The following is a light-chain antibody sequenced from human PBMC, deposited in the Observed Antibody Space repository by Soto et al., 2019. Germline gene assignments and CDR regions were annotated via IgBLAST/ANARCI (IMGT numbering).Light chain of an antibody. J-gene: IGLJ2*01. V-gene: IGLV1-40*01. CDR3: QSYDSSRSGYVV. Sequence: QSVLTQPPSVSGAPGQRVTISCTGSSSNIGAGYDVHWYQQLPGTAPKLLIYGNSNRPSGVPDRFFGSKSGTSASLAITGLQAEDEADYYCQSYDSSRSGYVVFGGGTKVTVL. CDR1: SSNIGAGYD. CDR2: GNS.